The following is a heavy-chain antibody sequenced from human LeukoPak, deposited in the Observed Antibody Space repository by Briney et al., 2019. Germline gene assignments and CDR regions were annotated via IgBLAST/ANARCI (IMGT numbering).Heavy chain of an antibody. Sequence: GGSLRLSCAASGFTFSSYAMSWVRQAPGKGLEWVSSISASGGTTYYADSVKGRFTISRDNSKNTLYLQMSSLRAEDTAVYYCAKEPREYCSSTSCPNWIDPWGQGTLVTVS. J-gene: IGHJ5*02. D-gene: IGHD2-2*01. CDR3: AKEPREYCSSTSCPNWIDP. CDR1: GFTFSSYA. CDR2: ISASGGTT. V-gene: IGHV3-23*01.